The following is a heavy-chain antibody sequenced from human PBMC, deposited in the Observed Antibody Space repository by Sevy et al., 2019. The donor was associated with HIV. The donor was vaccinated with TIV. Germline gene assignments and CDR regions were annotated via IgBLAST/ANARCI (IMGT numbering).Heavy chain of an antibody. V-gene: IGHV3-23*01. CDR2: ISGSGGST. Sequence: GGSLRLSCAASGFTFSSYAMSWVRQAPGKGLEWVSVISGSGGSTYYGDSLKGRFTISRDNSKHTLYLQMNSLRTEDTAVYYCAKEVLRDYDRSGYYYVGVDYWGQGTLVTVSS. CDR3: AKEVLRDYDRSGYYYVGVDY. D-gene: IGHD3-22*01. CDR1: GFTFSSYA. J-gene: IGHJ4*02.